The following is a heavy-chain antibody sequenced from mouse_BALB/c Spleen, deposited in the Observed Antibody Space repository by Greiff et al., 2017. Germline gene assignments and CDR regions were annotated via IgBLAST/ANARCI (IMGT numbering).Heavy chain of an antibody. Sequence: QLQQSGAELVKPGASVKLSCTASGFNIKDTYMHWVKQRPEQGLEWIGRIDPANGNTKYDPKFQGKATITADTSSNTAYLQLSSLTSEDTAVYYCATDYYGSSFYYFDYWGQGTTLTVSS. D-gene: IGHD1-1*01. V-gene: IGHV14-3*02. CDR2: IDPANGNT. CDR1: GFNIKDTY. CDR3: ATDYYGSSFYYFDY. J-gene: IGHJ2*01.